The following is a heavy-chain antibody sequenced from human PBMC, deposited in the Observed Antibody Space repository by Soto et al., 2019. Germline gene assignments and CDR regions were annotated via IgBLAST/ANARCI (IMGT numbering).Heavy chain of an antibody. CDR3: ARHNPYSPHDH. D-gene: IGHD6-13*01. V-gene: IGHV4-59*08. J-gene: IGHJ4*02. Sequence: PSETLSLTCTVSGGSISSYYWSWIRQPPGKGLEWIGYIYYSGSTNYNPSLKSRVTISVDTSKNQLSLKLSSVTAADTAVYYCARHNPYSPHDHWGQGTLVTVS. CDR2: IYYSGST. CDR1: GGSISSYY.